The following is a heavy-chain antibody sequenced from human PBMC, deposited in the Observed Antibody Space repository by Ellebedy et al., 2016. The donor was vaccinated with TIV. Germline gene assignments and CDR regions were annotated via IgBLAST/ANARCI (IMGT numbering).Heavy chain of an antibody. CDR1: GYIFSSYW. J-gene: IGHJ4*02. CDR3: ARFALPTAIGIDY. Sequence: KVSCXGSGYIFSSYWIGWVRQMPGKGLEWMGIIYPGDSDTRYSPSFQGQVTISADKSINTAYLQWSSLKASDTGMYYCARFALPTAIGIDYWGQGTLVTVSS. V-gene: IGHV5-51*01. D-gene: IGHD2-2*02. CDR2: IYPGDSDT.